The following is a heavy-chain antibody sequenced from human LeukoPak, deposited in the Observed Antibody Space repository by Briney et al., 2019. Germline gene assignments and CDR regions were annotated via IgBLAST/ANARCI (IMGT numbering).Heavy chain of an antibody. J-gene: IGHJ5*02. CDR3: ARHSSSGWYVDWFDP. V-gene: IGHV4-59*08. CDR2: IYYSGST. Sequence: SETLSLTCTVSGGSISSHYWSWIRQPPGKGLERIGYIYYSGSTNYNPSLKSRVTISVDTSKNQFSLKLSSVTAADTAVYYCARHSSSGWYVDWFDPWGQGTLVTVSS. CDR1: GGSISSHY. D-gene: IGHD6-19*01.